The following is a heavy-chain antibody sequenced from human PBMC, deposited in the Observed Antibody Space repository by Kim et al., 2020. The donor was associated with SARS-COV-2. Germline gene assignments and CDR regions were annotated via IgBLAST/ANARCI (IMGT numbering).Heavy chain of an antibody. Sequence: ADSVTGRFTISRDNAKNSLYLQMNSLRAEDTAVYYCARYSYGYTPSFDYWGQGTLVTVSS. J-gene: IGHJ4*02. D-gene: IGHD5-18*01. V-gene: IGHV3-48*03. CDR3: ARYSYGYTPSFDY.